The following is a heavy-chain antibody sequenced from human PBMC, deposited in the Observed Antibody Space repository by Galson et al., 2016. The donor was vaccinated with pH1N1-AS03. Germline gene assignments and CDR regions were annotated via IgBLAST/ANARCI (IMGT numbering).Heavy chain of an antibody. CDR3: ARRNPNPNFAIWYQHDYGMDV. J-gene: IGHJ6*02. CDR2: ISNDGRNV. D-gene: IGHD2-2*01. CDR1: GFTFSMSS. V-gene: IGHV3-74*01. Sequence: SLRLSCAASGFTFSMSSIHWVRQAPGKGLEWVSRISNDGRNVRYADFVKGRFAVSRDNAKNTVFLQMYSLRADDTAVYFCARRNPNPNFAIWYQHDYGMDVWGQGTPVTVSS.